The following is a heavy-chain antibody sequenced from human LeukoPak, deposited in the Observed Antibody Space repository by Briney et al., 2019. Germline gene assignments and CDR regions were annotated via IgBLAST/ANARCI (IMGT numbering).Heavy chain of an antibody. CDR1: GFTFSSYA. J-gene: IGHJ4*02. D-gene: IGHD6-19*01. Sequence: GGSLRLSCAASGFTFSSYAMSLVRQAPGKGLEWVSAISGSGGSTYYADSVKGRFTISRDNSKNTLYLQMNSLRAEDTAVYYCAKDISSIGWQPGFDYWGQGTLVTVSS. V-gene: IGHV3-23*01. CDR2: ISGSGGST. CDR3: AKDISSIGWQPGFDY.